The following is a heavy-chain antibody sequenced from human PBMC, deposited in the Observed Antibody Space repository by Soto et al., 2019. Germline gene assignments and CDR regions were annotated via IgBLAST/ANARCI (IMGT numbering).Heavy chain of an antibody. CDR2: IGSAAYGDVP. CDR1: GFIYSTHA. CDR3: AKVHPWGTWYFDV. D-gene: IGHD7-27*01. J-gene: IGHJ2*01. Sequence: VQLLESGGGLVQPGGSLTLSCAASGFIYSTHAMSWVRQAPGKGLEWVSGIGSAAYGDVPYYADSVKGRFTISRDNSKNTHYLQMNSLRVEDTAIYYSAKVHPWGTWYFDVWGRGTLVTVSS. V-gene: IGHV3-23*01.